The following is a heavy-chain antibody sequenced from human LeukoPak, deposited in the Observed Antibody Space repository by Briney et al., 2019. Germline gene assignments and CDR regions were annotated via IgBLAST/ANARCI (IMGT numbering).Heavy chain of an antibody. CDR2: ISAYNGNT. V-gene: IGHV1-18*01. CDR1: GCTFTSYG. J-gene: IGHJ4*02. Sequence: ASVKVSCKASGCTFTSYGISWVRQAPGQGLEWMGWISAYNGNTNYAQKFQGWVTMTRDTSISTAYMELSRLRSDDTAVYYCARGGTLNMVRGVGRRDPSLLSLYYFDYWGQGTLVTVSS. CDR3: ARGGTLNMVRGVGRRDPSLLSLYYFDY. D-gene: IGHD3-10*01.